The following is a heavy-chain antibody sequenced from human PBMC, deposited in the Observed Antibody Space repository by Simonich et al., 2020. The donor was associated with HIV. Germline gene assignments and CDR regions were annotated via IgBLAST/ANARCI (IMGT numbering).Heavy chain of an antibody. J-gene: IGHJ4*02. CDR2: INSDGSGT. Sequence: EYGGGLVQPGGSLRLSCAASGFTFSSYWMHWVRQAPGKGLVWVSHINSDGSGTSYADSVKGRFTISRDNAKNTLNLQMNSLRAEDTAVYYCARSQYYYDSSGYYFDYWGQGTLVTVSS. CDR1: GFTFSSYW. V-gene: IGHV3-74*01. D-gene: IGHD3-22*01. CDR3: ARSQYYYDSSGYYFDY.